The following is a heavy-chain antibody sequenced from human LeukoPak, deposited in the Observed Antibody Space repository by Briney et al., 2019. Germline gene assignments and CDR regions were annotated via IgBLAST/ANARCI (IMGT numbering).Heavy chain of an antibody. D-gene: IGHD6-13*01. J-gene: IGHJ6*02. Sequence: ASMKVSCKASGYRFTSYAINWVRQAPGKGLEWMGWISAYNGNTDYAQKFQGRVTMTTDTSTSTAYMELRSLTSDDTAVYYCARDPLRSTWSTYYNALDVWGQGTTVTVSS. CDR1: GYRFTSYA. CDR3: ARDPLRSTWSTYYNALDV. V-gene: IGHV1-18*01. CDR2: ISAYNGNT.